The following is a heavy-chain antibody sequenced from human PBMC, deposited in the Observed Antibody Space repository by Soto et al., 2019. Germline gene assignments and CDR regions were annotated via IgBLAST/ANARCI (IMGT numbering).Heavy chain of an antibody. Sequence: QVQLVQSGAEVKKPGSSVKVSCKDSGGTFSTYSLFWVRQAPGQGLEWMGRIIPMLGIRNYAQRFQDRVTITADKSTATAHMELSSQRSEDTALYYCTFGSWSGEVFDIWSQGTMVTVSS. CDR3: TFGSWSGEVFDI. J-gene: IGHJ3*02. CDR2: IIPMLGIR. V-gene: IGHV1-69*02. CDR1: GGTFSTYS. D-gene: IGHD2-21*01.